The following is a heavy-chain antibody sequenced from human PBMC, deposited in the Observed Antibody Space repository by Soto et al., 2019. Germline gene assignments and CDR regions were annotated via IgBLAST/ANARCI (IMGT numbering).Heavy chain of an antibody. J-gene: IGHJ4*02. V-gene: IGHV1-18*04. CDR2: ISAYNGNT. Sequence: SSVQVSSKASGYPFTSYGISWVRQAPGQGLEWMGWISAYNGNTNYAQKLQGRVTMTTDTSTRTAYMELRSLRSDDTAVYYCALATAGYFDYWGKGTMVTVSS. CDR1: GYPFTSYG. CDR3: ALATAGYFDY. D-gene: IGHD6-13*01.